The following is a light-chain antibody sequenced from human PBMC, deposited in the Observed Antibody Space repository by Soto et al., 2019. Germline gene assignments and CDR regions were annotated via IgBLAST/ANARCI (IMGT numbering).Light chain of an antibody. CDR2: AAS. J-gene: IGKJ2*01. CDR3: QQAHSFPHT. V-gene: IGKV1-12*01. Sequence: DIQMTQSPSSVSASVGDRVTITCRASQGISSWLAWSQQKPGKAPKLLIYAASSLQSGVPSRFSGSGSGTDFTLTISSLQPEDFASYYCQQAHSFPHTFGQGTKLEIK. CDR1: QGISSW.